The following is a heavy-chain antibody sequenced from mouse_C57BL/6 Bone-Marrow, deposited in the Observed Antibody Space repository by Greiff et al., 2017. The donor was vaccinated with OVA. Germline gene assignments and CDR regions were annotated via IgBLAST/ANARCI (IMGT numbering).Heavy chain of an antibody. CDR1: GYTFTSYW. V-gene: IGHV1-61*01. CDR2: IYPSDSET. J-gene: IGHJ2*01. D-gene: IGHD2-5*01. Sequence: QQSCKASGYTFTSYWMDWVKQRPGQGLEWIGNIYPSDSETHYNQKFKDKATLTVDKSSSTAYMQLSSLTSEDSAVYYCSTIVSYFDYWGQGTTLTVSS. CDR3: STIVSYFDY.